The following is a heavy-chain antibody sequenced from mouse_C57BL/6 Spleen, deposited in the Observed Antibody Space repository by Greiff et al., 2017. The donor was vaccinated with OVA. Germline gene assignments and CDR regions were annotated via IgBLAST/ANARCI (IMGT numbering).Heavy chain of an antibody. CDR2: IYPGDGDT. D-gene: IGHD1-1*01. J-gene: IGHJ2*01. CDR1: GYAFSSSW. V-gene: IGHV1-82*01. CDR3: APTVVNYFDY. Sequence: QVQLKQSGPELVKPGASVKISCKASGYAFSSSWMNWVKQRPGKGLEWIGRIYPGDGDTNYNGKFKGKATLTADKSSSTAYMQLSSLTSEDSAVYFCAPTVVNYFDYWGQGTTLTVSS.